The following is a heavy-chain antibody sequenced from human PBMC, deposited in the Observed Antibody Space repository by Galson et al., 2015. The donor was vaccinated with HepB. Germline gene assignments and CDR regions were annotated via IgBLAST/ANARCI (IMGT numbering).Heavy chain of an antibody. D-gene: IGHD3-3*01. CDR3: ARIEIFGVVIDY. CDR2: IYYSGST. J-gene: IGHJ4*02. V-gene: IGHV4-39*07. CDR1: GGSISSSSYY. Sequence: ETLSLTCTVSGGSISSSSYYWGWIRQPPGKGLEWIGSIYYSGSTYYNPSLKSRVTISVDTSKIQFSLKLSSVTAADTAVYYCARIEIFGVVIDYWGQGTLVTVSS.